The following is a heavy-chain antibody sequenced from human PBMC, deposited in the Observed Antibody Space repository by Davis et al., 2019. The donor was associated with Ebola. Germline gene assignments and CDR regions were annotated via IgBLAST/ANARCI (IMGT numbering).Heavy chain of an antibody. J-gene: IGHJ4*02. CDR1: GLSLSDAW. Sequence: GESLKIPCAVPGLSLSDAWLGWVRQVPGKGLESIGRIKSKRDGGTTDYPAPVKDRFIISSDESKNTVSLQMDSLIIEDTAVYFCTTERGIGSRPPFDWWGQGTLVSVSS. D-gene: IGHD3-16*01. CDR3: TTERGIGSRPPFDW. CDR2: IKSKRDGGTT. V-gene: IGHV3-15*01.